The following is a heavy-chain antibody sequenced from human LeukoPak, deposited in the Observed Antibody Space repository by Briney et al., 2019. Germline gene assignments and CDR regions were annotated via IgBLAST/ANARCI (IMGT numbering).Heavy chain of an antibody. Sequence: ASVKVSCKASGYTFTGYYMHWVRQAPGQGLEWMGWINPNSGGTNYAQKFQGRVTMTRDTSISTAYMELSRLRSDDTAVYYCARLDDYCSSTRCYPPNYWGQGTLVTVSS. D-gene: IGHD2-2*01. J-gene: IGHJ4*02. CDR3: ARLDDYCSSTRCYPPNY. CDR1: GYTFTGYY. V-gene: IGHV1-2*02. CDR2: INPNSGGT.